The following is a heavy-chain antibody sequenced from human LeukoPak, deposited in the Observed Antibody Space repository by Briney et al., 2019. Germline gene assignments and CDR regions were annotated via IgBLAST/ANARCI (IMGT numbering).Heavy chain of an antibody. CDR2: IRYDGSNK. D-gene: IGHD4-17*01. CDR1: GFTFSSYG. Sequence: GGSLGLSCAASGFTFSSYGMHWVRQAPGKGLEWVAFIRYDGSNKYYADSVKGRFTISRDNSKNTLYLQMNSLRAEDTAVYYCAKDDYGDYEVTVWGQGTLVTVSS. CDR3: AKDDYGDYEVTV. V-gene: IGHV3-30*02. J-gene: IGHJ4*02.